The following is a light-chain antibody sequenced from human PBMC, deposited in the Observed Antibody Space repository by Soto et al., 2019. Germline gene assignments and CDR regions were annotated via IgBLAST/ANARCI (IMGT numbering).Light chain of an antibody. CDR3: QSYDTNNWV. Sequence: NFMLTQPHSVSESPGQTVTISCTRSSGRITSKYVHWYQQRPGSSPTTVIYEDNRRPSGVPDRFSGSVDSASNSASRTISGLQTEDEADYYCQSYDTNNWVFGGGTKLPVL. J-gene: IGLJ3*02. CDR1: SGRITSKY. V-gene: IGLV6-57*01. CDR2: EDN.